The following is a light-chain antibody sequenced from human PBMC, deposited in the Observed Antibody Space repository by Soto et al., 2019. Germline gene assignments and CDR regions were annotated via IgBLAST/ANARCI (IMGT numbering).Light chain of an antibody. J-gene: IGLJ3*02. V-gene: IGLV2-23*01. CDR3: CSYAGSKTWV. Sequence: QSALTQPASVSGSPGQSITISCTGTSSDVGSYNLVSWYQQHPGKAPKLMIYEGSKRPSGVSNRFSGSKSGNTASLTISGLQAEDEGDYYCCSYAGSKTWVFGGGTKVTVL. CDR1: SSDVGSYNL. CDR2: EGS.